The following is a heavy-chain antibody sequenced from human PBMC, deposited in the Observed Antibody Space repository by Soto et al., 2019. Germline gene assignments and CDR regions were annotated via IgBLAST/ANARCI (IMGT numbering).Heavy chain of an antibody. CDR3: ARVPDR. CDR2: IYHSGST. CDR1: GGSISSGGYS. D-gene: IGHD2-2*01. V-gene: IGHV4-30-2*01. Sequence: TSETLSLTCAVSGGSISSGGYSWSWIRQPPGKGLEWIGYIYHSGSTYYNPSLKNRVTISVDRSKNQFSLKLSSVTAADTAVYYCARVPDRWGQGTLVTVSA. J-gene: IGHJ5*02.